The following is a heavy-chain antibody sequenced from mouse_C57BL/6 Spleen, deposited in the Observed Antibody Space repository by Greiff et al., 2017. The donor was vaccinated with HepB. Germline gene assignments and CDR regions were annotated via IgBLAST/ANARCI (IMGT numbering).Heavy chain of an antibody. CDR3: TGRLGYGYDEFDYAMDY. CDR2: IRLKSDNYAT. D-gene: IGHD2-2*01. CDR1: GFTFSNYW. J-gene: IGHJ4*01. V-gene: IGHV6-3*01. Sequence: EVKVVESGGGLVQPGGSMKLSCVASGFTFSNYWMNWVRQSPEKGLEWVAQIRLKSDNYATHYAESVKGRFTISRDDSKSSVYLQMNNLRAEDTGIYYCTGRLGYGYDEFDYAMDYWGQGTSVTVSS.